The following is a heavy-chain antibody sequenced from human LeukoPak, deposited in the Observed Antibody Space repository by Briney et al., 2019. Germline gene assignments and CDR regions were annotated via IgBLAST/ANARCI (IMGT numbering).Heavy chain of an antibody. Sequence: GGSLRLSCAASGFTFSSYAMSWVRQAPGKGLEWVSAISGSGGYTYYADSVKGRFTISRDNAKNSLYLQMNSLRAEDTAVYYCARAGEEFKNWGQGTLVTVSS. CDR1: GFTFSSYA. D-gene: IGHD2/OR15-2a*01. CDR3: ARAGEEFKN. CDR2: ISGSGGYT. V-gene: IGHV3-21*01. J-gene: IGHJ4*02.